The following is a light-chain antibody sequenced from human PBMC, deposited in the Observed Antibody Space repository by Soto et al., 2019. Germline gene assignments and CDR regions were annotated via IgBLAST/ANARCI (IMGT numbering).Light chain of an antibody. V-gene: IGLV2-14*03. CDR3: NSYTSASTDV. CDR2: NVY. Sequence: QSALTQPASVSGSPGQSITIFCTGTSSDIGIYNFVSWYQQHPGKAPKLMIYNVYSRPSGVSSRVSGSKSGNTASLTISWLQAEDEADYYCNSYTSASTDVFGTGTQLAVL. CDR1: SSDIGIYNF. J-gene: IGLJ1*01.